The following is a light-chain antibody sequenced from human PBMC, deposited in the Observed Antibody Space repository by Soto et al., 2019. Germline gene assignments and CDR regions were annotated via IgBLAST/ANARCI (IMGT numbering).Light chain of an antibody. CDR1: QNVDSN. V-gene: IGKV3-15*01. CDR2: GAS. Sequence: EIVMTQSPATLSVSPGERATLSYRASQNVDSNLAWYQQRPGQAPRLLIYGASTRATGVPARFSGSGSGTEFTLTISSLQSEDFGIYFCQQYNNWPPDRTFGQGTKVEIK. J-gene: IGKJ1*01. CDR3: QQYNNWPPDRT.